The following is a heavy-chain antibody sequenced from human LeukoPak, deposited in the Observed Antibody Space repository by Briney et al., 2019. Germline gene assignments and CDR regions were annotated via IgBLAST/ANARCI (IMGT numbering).Heavy chain of an antibody. V-gene: IGHV3-21*01. J-gene: IGHJ4*02. D-gene: IGHD6-19*01. CDR1: GFTFSIYT. CDR2: ISSGSGSI. Sequence: GGSLRLSCAASGFTFSIYTMNWLRQAPGKGLEWVSSISSGSGSIYYADSVKGRFTISRDNAKNSLSLQMNSLGAEDTAVYYCARDVLSGCLDYWGQGTLVTVSS. CDR3: ARDVLSGCLDY.